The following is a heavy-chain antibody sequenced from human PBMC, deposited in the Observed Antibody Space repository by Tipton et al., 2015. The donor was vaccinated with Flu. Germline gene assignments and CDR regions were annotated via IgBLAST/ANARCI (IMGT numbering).Heavy chain of an antibody. CDR3: ARRDYSNYVSDAKNWLHS. CDR2: IFPGSM. V-gene: IGHV4-38-2*01. D-gene: IGHD4-11*01. Sequence: TLSLTCSVSGSSIGGSYCWGWIRQPPRKGLQWIGNIFPGSMYYNPSLKSRLTLSSDTSRIQFSLRLTSVTASATALYYCARRDYSNYVSDAKNWLHSWGRGTLVTVSS. J-gene: IGHJ5*01. CDR1: GSSIGGSYC.